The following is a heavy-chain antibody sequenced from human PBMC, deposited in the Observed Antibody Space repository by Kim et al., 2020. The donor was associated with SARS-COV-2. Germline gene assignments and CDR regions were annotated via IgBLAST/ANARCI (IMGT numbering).Heavy chain of an antibody. CDR1: GYTFTGYY. J-gene: IGHJ4*02. V-gene: IGHV1-2*02. CDR2: INPNSGGT. CDR3: ARGSKDWDYGTY. D-gene: IGHD1-7*01. Sequence: ASVKVSCKASGYTFTGYYMHWVRQAPGQGLEWMGWINPNSGGTNDAQKFQGRVTMTRDTSISTAYMELSRLRSDDTAVYYCARGSKDWDYGTYWGQGTLVTVSS.